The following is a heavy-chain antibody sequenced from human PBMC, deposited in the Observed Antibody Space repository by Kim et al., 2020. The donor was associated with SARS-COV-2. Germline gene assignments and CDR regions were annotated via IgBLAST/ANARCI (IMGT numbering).Heavy chain of an antibody. CDR2: ITNTGGIS. J-gene: IGHJ4*02. V-gene: IGHV3-23*01. CDR3: VRWVSGSRALDY. D-gene: IGHD1-26*01. Sequence: GGSLRLSCAASRFTFSTYAMSWVRQAPGKGLEWVSTITNTGGISYYANSVKGRFTISRDNSKNILYLQMNSLRAEDTAVYYCVRWVSGSRALDYWGQGTL. CDR1: RFTFSTYA.